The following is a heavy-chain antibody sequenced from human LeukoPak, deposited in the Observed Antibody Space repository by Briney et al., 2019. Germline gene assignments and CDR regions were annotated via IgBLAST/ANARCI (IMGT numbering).Heavy chain of an antibody. CDR2: IIPILGMT. CDR3: ARTNYYDSSGYQGAGTYYYGMDV. D-gene: IGHD3-22*01. Sequence: SVKVSCKASGGTFSSYGVTWVRQAPGQGLEWMGRIIPILGMTTYAQKFQGRVTITADKPTSTAYMELSSLRSDDTAVYYCARTNYYDSSGYQGAGTYYYGMDVWGPGTTVTVSS. J-gene: IGHJ6*02. V-gene: IGHV1-69*04. CDR1: GGTFSSYG.